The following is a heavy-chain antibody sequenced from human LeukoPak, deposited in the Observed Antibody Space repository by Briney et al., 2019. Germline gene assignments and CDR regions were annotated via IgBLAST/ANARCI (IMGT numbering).Heavy chain of an antibody. D-gene: IGHD1-14*01. CDR2: IYYSGST. CDR1: GGSISSYY. V-gene: IGHV4-59*01. J-gene: IGHJ4*02. Sequence: SETLSLTCTVSGGSISSYYWSWIRQPPGKGLEWIGYIYYSGSTNYNPSLKSRVTISVDTSKNQFSLKPSSVAAADTAVYYCASTKSGMEAVDYWGQGTLVAVSS. CDR3: ASTKSGMEAVDY.